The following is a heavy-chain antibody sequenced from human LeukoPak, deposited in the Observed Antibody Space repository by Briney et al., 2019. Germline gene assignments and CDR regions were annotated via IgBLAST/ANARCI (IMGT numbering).Heavy chain of an antibody. J-gene: IGHJ5*02. D-gene: IGHD3/OR15-3a*01. CDR1: GFRVSDCY. CDR2: IRDSGEA. CDR3: ARDRAANQDWVEFDP. V-gene: IGHV3-66*03. Sequence: GGSLRLSCAVSGFRVSDCYMSWVRHAPGKGLEWVGLIRDSGEAFYADFARGRFAISRDESENTLYLQMNSLRVDDTAVYFCARDRAANQDWVEFDPWGQGTPVIVSS.